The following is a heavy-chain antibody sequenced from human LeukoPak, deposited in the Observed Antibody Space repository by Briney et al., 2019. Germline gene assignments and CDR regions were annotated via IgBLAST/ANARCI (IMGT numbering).Heavy chain of an antibody. J-gene: IGHJ6*03. Sequence: SETLPLTCAVYGGSFSGYYWSWIRQPPGKGLEWIGEINHSGSTNYNPSLKSRVTISVDTSKNQFSLKLSSVTAADTAVYYCERGEWFGESSYYYYYMDVWGKGTTVTVSS. CDR1: GGSFSGYY. D-gene: IGHD3-10*01. CDR3: ERGEWFGESSYYYYYMDV. V-gene: IGHV4-34*01. CDR2: INHSGST.